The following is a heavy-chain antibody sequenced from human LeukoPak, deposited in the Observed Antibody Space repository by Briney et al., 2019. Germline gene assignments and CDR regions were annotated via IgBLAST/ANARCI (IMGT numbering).Heavy chain of an antibody. D-gene: IGHD6-13*01. J-gene: IGHJ4*02. Sequence: ASVKVSCKASGYAFTNYAVQWVRQAPGQGLEWMGWISAYNGNTNYAQKFQGRVTMTTDTSTSTAYMELRSLRSDDTAVYYCAREGSSWYEFGYWGQGTLVTVSS. CDR2: ISAYNGNT. V-gene: IGHV1-18*01. CDR3: AREGSSWYEFGY. CDR1: GYAFTNYA.